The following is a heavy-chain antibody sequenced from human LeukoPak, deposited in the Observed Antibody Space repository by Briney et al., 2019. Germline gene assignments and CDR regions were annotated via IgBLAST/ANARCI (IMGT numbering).Heavy chain of an antibody. CDR1: GFTVSSNQ. CDR3: ARRRGYYDSSGYYFRLDFDY. V-gene: IGHV3-66*04. CDR2: VYSGGTT. D-gene: IGHD3-22*01. Sequence: GGSLRLSCAASGFTVSSNQMSWVRQAPGKGLDWVSAVYSGGTTYYADSVKGRFIISRDNSRSTLYLQMNSLRVEDTAVYYCARRRGYYDSSGYYFRLDFDYWGQGTLVTVSS. J-gene: IGHJ4*02.